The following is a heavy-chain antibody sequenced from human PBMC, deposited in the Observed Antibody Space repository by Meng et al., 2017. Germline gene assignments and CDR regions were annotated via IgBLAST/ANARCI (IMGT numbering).Heavy chain of an antibody. J-gene: IGHJ4*02. CDR3: ARGSYSFDS. CDR2: AYYRSKWYH. CDR1: GDSVACNSAA. D-gene: IGHD1-26*01. Sequence: QIKVQLSGPGSVTPSQTLSLLVSNAGDSVACNSAACNWIRQSPSRGLEWLGRAYYRSKWYHDYAESVKSRISIDPDTSKNQFSLQLRSVTPEDSAVYYCARGSYSFDSWGQRTLVTVSS. V-gene: IGHV6-1*01.